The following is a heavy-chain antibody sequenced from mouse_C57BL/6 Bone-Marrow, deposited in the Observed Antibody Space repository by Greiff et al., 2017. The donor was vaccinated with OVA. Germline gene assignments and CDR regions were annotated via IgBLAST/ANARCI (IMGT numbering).Heavy chain of an antibody. V-gene: IGHV1-26*01. D-gene: IGHD2-5*01. Sequence: VQLQQSGPELVKPGASVKISCKASGYTFTDYYMNWVKQSHGKSLEWIGDINPNNGGTSYNQKFKGKATLTVDKSSSTAYMELRSLTSEDSAVYYCATAYYSNPYYAMDYWGQGTSVTVSS. CDR2: INPNNGGT. CDR1: GYTFTDYY. J-gene: IGHJ4*01. CDR3: ATAYYSNPYYAMDY.